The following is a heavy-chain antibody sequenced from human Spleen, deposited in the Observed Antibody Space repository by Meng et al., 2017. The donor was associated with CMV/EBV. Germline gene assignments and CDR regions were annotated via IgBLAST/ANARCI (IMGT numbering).Heavy chain of an antibody. V-gene: IGHV4-59*01. D-gene: IGHD2-2*01. Sequence: GSPRLSCTVSGGSINSNYWSWIRQPPGKGLEWIGYIYYSGSTTYNPSLKSRVTISVDTSKNQFSLKLNSVTAADTAVYYCARGHCSNNSCYEYFQHWGQGTLVTVSS. CDR3: ARGHCSNNSCYEYFQH. CDR2: IYYSGST. CDR1: GGSINSNY. J-gene: IGHJ1*01.